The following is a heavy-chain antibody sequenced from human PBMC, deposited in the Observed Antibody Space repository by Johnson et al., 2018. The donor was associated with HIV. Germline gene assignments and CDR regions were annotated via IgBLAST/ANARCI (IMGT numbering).Heavy chain of an antibody. CDR3: AREVDAFDM. J-gene: IGHJ3*02. CDR1: GFAFSNYG. CDR2: ISYDGSNN. V-gene: IGHV3-33*05. Sequence: QVQLVESGGGVVQPGRSLRLSCAASGFAFSNYGMHWVRQAPGTGLEWVAVISYDGSNNYYADSVKGRFIISRDNSKNTLYLQMNSLRAEDTAVYYCAREVDAFDMWGQGTLVTVSS.